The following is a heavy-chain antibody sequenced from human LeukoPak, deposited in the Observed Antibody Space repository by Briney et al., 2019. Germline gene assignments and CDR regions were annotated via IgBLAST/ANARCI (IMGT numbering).Heavy chain of an antibody. CDR3: AKVGATHDAFDI. CDR2: ISYDGSNK. V-gene: IGHV3-30-3*01. CDR1: GFTFSSYA. D-gene: IGHD1-26*01. Sequence: PGGSLRLSCAASGFTFSSYAMHWVRQAPGKGLEWVAVISYDGSNKYYADSVKGRFTISRDNSKNTLYLQMNSLRAEDTAVYYCAKVGATHDAFDIWGQGTMVTVSS. J-gene: IGHJ3*02.